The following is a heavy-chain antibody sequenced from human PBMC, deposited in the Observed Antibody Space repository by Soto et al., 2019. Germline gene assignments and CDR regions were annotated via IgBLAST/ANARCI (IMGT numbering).Heavy chain of an antibody. D-gene: IGHD6-6*01. V-gene: IGHV3-30*18. J-gene: IGHJ4*02. CDR3: AKDSSSSGIDY. CDR2: ISYDGSNK. CDR1: GFTFSSYG. Sequence: GGSLRLSCAASGFTFSSYGMHWVRQAPGKGLEWVAVISYDGSNKYYADSVKGRFTISRDNSKNTLYLQMNSLRAEDTAVYYCAKDSSSSGIDYWGQGTQVTVSS.